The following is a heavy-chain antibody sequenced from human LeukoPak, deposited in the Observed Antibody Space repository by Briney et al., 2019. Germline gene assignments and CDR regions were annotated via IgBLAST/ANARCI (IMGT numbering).Heavy chain of an antibody. V-gene: IGHV3-30-3*01. CDR1: GFTFSSYA. CDR2: VSYDGSNK. J-gene: IGHJ6*02. CDR3: ARVVAGGQQLFFGMDV. D-gene: IGHD6-13*01. Sequence: PGRSLSLSCAASGFTFSSYAMHWVRQAPGKGLEWVGVVSYDGSNKYYADSVKGRFTISRDNSKNTLYLQMNSLRAEDTAVYYCARVVAGGQQLFFGMDVWGQGTTLTVSS.